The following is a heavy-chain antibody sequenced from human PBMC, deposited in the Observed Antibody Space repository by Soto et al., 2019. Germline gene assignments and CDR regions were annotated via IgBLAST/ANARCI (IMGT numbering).Heavy chain of an antibody. V-gene: IGHV3-64D*06. J-gene: IGHJ1*01. CDR3: VKEPSAVAGTEYFQH. CDR2: ISSNGGST. Sequence: PGGSLRLSCSASGFTFSSYAMHWVRQAPGKGLEYVSAISSNGGSTYYADSVKGRFTISRDNSKNTLYLQMSSLRAEDTAVYYCVKEPSAVAGTEYFQHWGQGTLVTVSS. CDR1: GFTFSSYA. D-gene: IGHD6-19*01.